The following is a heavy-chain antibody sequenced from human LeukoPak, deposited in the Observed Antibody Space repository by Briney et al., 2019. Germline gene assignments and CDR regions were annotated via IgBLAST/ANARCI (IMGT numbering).Heavy chain of an antibody. CDR1: GGSFSGYY. V-gene: IGHV4-34*01. Sequence: SETLSLTCAVYGGSFSGYYWSWIRQPPGKGLEWIGEINHSGSTNYNPSLKSRVTISVDRSKNQFSLKLSSVTAADTAVYYCARSPSRDFWSGYYIPWFDPWGQGTLVTVSS. D-gene: IGHD3-3*01. CDR2: INHSGST. CDR3: ARSPSRDFWSGYYIPWFDP. J-gene: IGHJ5*02.